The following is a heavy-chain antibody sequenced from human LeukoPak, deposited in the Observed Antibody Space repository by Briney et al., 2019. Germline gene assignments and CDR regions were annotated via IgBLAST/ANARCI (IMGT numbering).Heavy chain of an antibody. CDR1: GYTFTGYY. CDR3: ARVAAAGTDP. J-gene: IGHJ5*02. V-gene: IGHV1-18*04. CDR2: ISAYNGNT. D-gene: IGHD6-13*01. Sequence: ASVKVSCKASGYTFTGYYMHWARQAPGQGLEWMGWISAYNGNTNYAQKLQGRVTMTTDTSTSTAYMELRSLRSDDTAVYYCARVAAAGTDPWGQGTLVTVSS.